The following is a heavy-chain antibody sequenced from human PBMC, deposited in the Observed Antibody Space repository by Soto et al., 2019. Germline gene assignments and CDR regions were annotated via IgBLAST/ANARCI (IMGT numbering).Heavy chain of an antibody. D-gene: IGHD6-13*01. CDR1: GFAFSSYG. CDR2: ISGSGANT. Sequence: GGSLRLSCAASGFAFSSYGMSWVRQAPGKGLEWVSGISGSGANTYYAASVKGRFTISRDNSEHTLFLQMNSLRDKDTAVYLCAKVSSSGWYDAFDIWGQGTLVT. V-gene: IGHV3-23*01. CDR3: AKVSSSGWYDAFDI. J-gene: IGHJ3*02.